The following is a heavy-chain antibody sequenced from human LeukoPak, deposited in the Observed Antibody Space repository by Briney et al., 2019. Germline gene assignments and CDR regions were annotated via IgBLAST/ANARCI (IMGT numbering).Heavy chain of an antibody. V-gene: IGHV3-30*03. CDR2: ISYDGSNK. CDR3: ARGHNWRGRGSFDI. J-gene: IGHJ3*02. CDR1: GFTFSSYG. Sequence: GRSLRLSCAASGFTFSSYGMHWVRQAPGKGLEWVAVISYDGSNKYYADSVKGRFTISRDNSKNTLYLQMNSLRAEDTAVYYCARGHNWRGRGSFDIWGQGTMVTVSS. D-gene: IGHD1-1*01.